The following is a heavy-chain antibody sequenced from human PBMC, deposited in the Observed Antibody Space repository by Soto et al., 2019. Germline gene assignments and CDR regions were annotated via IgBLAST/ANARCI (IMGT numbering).Heavy chain of an antibody. CDR3: ARRAETNGWNGFGADKYYFDF. Sequence: ASVKVSCKASGYTFTNYDIYWVRQATGQGLEWMGWVNPNTGNSGYAQKFQGRVTMTSDTSISTAHMELSSLRSEDTAVYYCARRAETNGWNGFGADKYYFDFWGQGTLVTVSS. J-gene: IGHJ4*02. D-gene: IGHD1-1*01. V-gene: IGHV1-8*01. CDR1: GYTFTNYD. CDR2: VNPNTGNS.